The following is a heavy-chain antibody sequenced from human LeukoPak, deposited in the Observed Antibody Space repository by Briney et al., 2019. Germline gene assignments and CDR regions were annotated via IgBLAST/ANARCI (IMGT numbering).Heavy chain of an antibody. D-gene: IGHD4-17*01. V-gene: IGHV3-30*02. CDR3: ARDYGDYGEYYFDY. CDR1: GFTFSNYD. J-gene: IGHJ4*02. Sequence: EPGGSLRLSCAASGFTFSNYDMNWVRQAPGKGLEWVTFIRYDGRSKYYADSVKGRLTISKDNSKNTVYLQMNSLRAEDTAVYYCARDYGDYGEYYFDYWGQGTLVTVSS. CDR2: IRYDGRSK.